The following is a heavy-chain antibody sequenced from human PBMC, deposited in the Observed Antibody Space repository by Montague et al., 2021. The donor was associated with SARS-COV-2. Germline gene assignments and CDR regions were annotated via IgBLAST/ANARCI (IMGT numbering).Heavy chain of an antibody. Sequence: SLRLSCAASGFSFSTYPMHWVRQAPGKGLESVAVLSFAGRNQYYADSVKGRFTISRDNSRNTLFLQMNDLRPEDTAVYYCARTHRADILTGSGDLHWWGQGTLVAVSS. CDR1: GFSFSTYP. D-gene: IGHD3-9*01. V-gene: IGHV3-30*01. CDR3: ARTHRADILTGSGDLHW. CDR2: LSFAGRNQ. J-gene: IGHJ4*02.